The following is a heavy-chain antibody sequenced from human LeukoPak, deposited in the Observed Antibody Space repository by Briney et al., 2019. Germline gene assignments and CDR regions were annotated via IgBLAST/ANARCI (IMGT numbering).Heavy chain of an antibody. Sequence: SGPALVKPTQTLTLTCTLSGFSVSTGGVGVGWIRQPPGKALEWLAIIYWDDDKRYSASLKSRLTITKDTSEHQVVLTMTNMDPADTATYYCAHRRGNYYDSSGYKGKTFDIWGQGTMVTVSS. V-gene: IGHV2-5*02. D-gene: IGHD3-22*01. CDR2: IYWDDDK. J-gene: IGHJ3*02. CDR3: AHRRGNYYDSSGYKGKTFDI. CDR1: GFSVSTGGVG.